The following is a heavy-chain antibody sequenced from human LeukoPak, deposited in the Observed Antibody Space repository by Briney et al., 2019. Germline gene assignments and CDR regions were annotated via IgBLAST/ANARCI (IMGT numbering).Heavy chain of an antibody. CDR1: GFTFDDYA. D-gene: IGHD3-10*01. CDR3: AKAKSHYYGSGEFFDY. J-gene: IGHJ4*02. V-gene: IGHV3-43*02. CDR2: ISGDGGST. Sequence: GGSLRLSSAASGFTFDDYAMHWVRRAPGKGLEWVSLISGDGGSTYYADSVKGRFTISRDNSKNSLYLQMNSLRTEDTALYYCAKAKSHYYGSGEFFDYWGQGTLVTVSS.